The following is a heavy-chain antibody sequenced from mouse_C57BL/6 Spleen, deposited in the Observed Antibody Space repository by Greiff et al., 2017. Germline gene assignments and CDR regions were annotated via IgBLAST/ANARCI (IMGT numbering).Heavy chain of an antibody. Sequence: QVQLQQPGAELVKPGASVKLSCKASGYTFTSYWMQWVKQRPGQGLEWIGEIDPSDSYTNYNQKFKGKATLTVDTSSSTAYMQLSSLTSEDSAVYYCARGGAQAVYFDYWGQGTTLTVSS. V-gene: IGHV1-50*01. CDR1: GYTFTSYW. CDR3: ARGGAQAVYFDY. J-gene: IGHJ2*01. CDR2: IDPSDSYT. D-gene: IGHD3-2*02.